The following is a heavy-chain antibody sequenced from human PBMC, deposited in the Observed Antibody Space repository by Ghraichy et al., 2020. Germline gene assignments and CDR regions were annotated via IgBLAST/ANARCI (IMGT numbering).Heavy chain of an antibody. CDR2: IYHSGST. CDR3: ARSGIAAAGFDY. V-gene: IGHV4-30-2*01. D-gene: IGHD6-13*01. Sequence: TLSLTCAVSGGSISSGGYSWSWIRQPPGKGLEWIGYIYHSGSTYYNPSLKSRVTISVDRSKNQFSLKLSSVTAADTAVYYCARSGIAAAGFDYWGQGTLVTVSS. J-gene: IGHJ4*02. CDR1: GGSISSGGYS.